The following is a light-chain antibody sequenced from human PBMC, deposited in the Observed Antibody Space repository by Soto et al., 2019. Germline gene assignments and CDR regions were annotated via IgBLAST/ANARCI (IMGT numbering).Light chain of an antibody. J-gene: IGKJ1*01. CDR3: QQSYSTLVT. Sequence: DIQMTQSPSSLSASVGDRVTITCRASQSICSYLNWYQQKPGQAPKLLIYAASSLQSGVPSRFSGSGSGTDFTLTISSLQPEDFATYYCQQSYSTLVTFGQGTKVEIK. CDR2: AAS. V-gene: IGKV1-39*01. CDR1: QSICSY.